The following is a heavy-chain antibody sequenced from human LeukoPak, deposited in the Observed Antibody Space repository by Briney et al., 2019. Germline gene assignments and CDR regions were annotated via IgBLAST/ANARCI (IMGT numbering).Heavy chain of an antibody. CDR2: IYYSGST. CDR1: GGSINSSSYY. CDR3: ARDPLYMDV. Sequence: PSETLSLTCTVSGGSINSSSYYWGWIRQPPGTGLEWIGSIYYSGSTYYNPSLKSRVTISVDTSKNQFSLKLSSVTAADTAVYYCARDPLYMDVWGKGTTVTVSS. J-gene: IGHJ6*03. V-gene: IGHV4-39*07.